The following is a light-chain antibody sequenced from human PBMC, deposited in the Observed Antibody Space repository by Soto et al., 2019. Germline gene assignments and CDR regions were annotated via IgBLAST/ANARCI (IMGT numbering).Light chain of an antibody. J-gene: IGKJ1*01. V-gene: IGKV3-20*01. Sequence: EIVLTQSPGTLSLSPCERATLSCRASQSIRSNYLAWYQQKPGQAPRLLIYDASNRATGIPDRFSGSGSGTDFTLTISRLEPEDFAVYYCQQYGSSGTFGQGTKVDIK. CDR1: QSIRSNY. CDR3: QQYGSSGT. CDR2: DAS.